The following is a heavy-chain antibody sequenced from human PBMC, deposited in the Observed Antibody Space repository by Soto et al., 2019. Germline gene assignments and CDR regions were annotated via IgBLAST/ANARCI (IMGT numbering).Heavy chain of an antibody. CDR3: ASLGVGDWANYYYYYGMDV. Sequence: AGSLRLSCAATGVTFSVYAMTWVRQAPGKGLEWVSAVNANGGSTYSADSVKGRFTISRDNSRNTLFLQMNSLRAEDTAVYYCASLGVGDWANYYYYYGMDVWGQGTTVTVSS. CDR1: GVTFSVYA. J-gene: IGHJ6*02. D-gene: IGHD2-21*02. V-gene: IGHV3-23*01. CDR2: VNANGGST.